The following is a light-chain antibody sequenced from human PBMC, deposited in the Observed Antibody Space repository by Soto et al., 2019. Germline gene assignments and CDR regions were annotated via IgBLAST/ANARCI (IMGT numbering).Light chain of an antibody. CDR2: GAS. CDR3: QQYGSSPQT. Sequence: EIVLTQSPGTLSLSPGERATLSCRASQSVSSSYLAWYQQKPGQDPRLLIYGASSRATGIPDRFSGSGSGTDFTLTTSRLEPEDFAVYYCQQYGSSPQTFGQGNKVEIK. CDR1: QSVSSSY. V-gene: IGKV3-20*01. J-gene: IGKJ1*01.